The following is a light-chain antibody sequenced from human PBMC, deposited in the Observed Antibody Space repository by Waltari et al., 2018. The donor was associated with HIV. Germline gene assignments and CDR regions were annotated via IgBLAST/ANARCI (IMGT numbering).Light chain of an antibody. V-gene: IGLV2-23*02. CDR1: SSDVGGYNY. CDR3: CSYAGSLV. Sequence: QSALTQPASVSGSPGQSITISCTGTSSDVGGYNYVSWYQQHPGKAPKLMIYDVSKRPSGVSNRFSGSKSGNTASLTISGLQAEDEADYYCCSYAGSLVFGGGTKLTVL. CDR2: DVS. J-gene: IGLJ2*01.